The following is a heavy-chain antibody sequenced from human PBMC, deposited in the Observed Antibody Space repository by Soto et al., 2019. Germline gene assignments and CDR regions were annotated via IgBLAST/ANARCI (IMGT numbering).Heavy chain of an antibody. CDR3: ARVDELPQTYYFDS. CDR1: GFTFSSYS. CDR2: ISSSSSYI. J-gene: IGHJ4*02. V-gene: IGHV3-21*01. D-gene: IGHD1-26*01. Sequence: PGGSLRLSCAASGFTFSSYSMNWVRQAPGKGLEWVSSISSSSSYIYYADSVKGRFTISRDNAKNSLYLQMNSLRAEDTAVYYCARVDELPQTYYFDSFGQQTLVTVSS.